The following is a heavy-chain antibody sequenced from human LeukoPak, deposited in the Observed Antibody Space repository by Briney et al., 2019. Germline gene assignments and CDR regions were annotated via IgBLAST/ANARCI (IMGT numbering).Heavy chain of an antibody. CDR1: EYNFNSQW. V-gene: IGHV5-51*01. J-gene: IGHJ2*01. D-gene: IGHD5/OR15-5a*01. CDR3: GRQFQPAESTGGFFDI. CDR2: TFGGGFDT. Sequence: GESLKISCKASEYNFNSQWIGWVRQMPGKGLEWMGITFGGGFDTKYNPAFQGLVTMSVDKSMNIAYLQRSKLEASDTGVYYCGRQFQPAESTGGFFDIWGRGTLVTVSS.